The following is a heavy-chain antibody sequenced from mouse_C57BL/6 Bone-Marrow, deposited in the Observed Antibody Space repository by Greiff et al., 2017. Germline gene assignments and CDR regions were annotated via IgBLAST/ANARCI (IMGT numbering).Heavy chain of an antibody. J-gene: IGHJ1*03. CDR3: ARARLRYWYFDV. Sequence: EVKLMESGGGLVKPGGSLKLSCAASGFTFSSYAMSWVRQTPEKRLEWVATISDGGSYTYYPDNVKGRFTISRDNAKNNLYLQMSHLKSDDTAMYYCARARLRYWYFDVWGTGTTVTVSS. CDR2: ISDGGSYT. CDR1: GFTFSSYA. D-gene: IGHD2-4*01. V-gene: IGHV5-4*03.